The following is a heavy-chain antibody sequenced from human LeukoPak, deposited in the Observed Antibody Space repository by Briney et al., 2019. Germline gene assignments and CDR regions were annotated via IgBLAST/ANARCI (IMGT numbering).Heavy chain of an antibody. Sequence: ASVKVSCKASGYTFTGYYTHWVRQAPGQGLEWMGWINPNSGGTNYAQKFQGRVTMTRDTSISTAYMELSRLRSDDTAVYYCARGNEYYDFWSGYHYFDYWGQGTLVTVSS. CDR1: GYTFTGYY. D-gene: IGHD3-3*01. J-gene: IGHJ4*02. CDR2: INPNSGGT. CDR3: ARGNEYYDFWSGYHYFDY. V-gene: IGHV1-2*02.